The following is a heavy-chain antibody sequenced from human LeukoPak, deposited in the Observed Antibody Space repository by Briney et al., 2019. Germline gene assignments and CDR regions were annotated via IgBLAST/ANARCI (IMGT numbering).Heavy chain of an antibody. V-gene: IGHV3-7*01. CDR2: IDEDGSET. D-gene: IGHD1-1*01. Sequence: GGSLRLSCEISGFTFSNYWMMWVRQAPGKGLEWVASIDEDGSETNYVDSVTGRFTVSRDHAKNSLFLQMNSLRAEDTAVYYCVRYGRRANDQPFDVWGQGTMVTVSS. J-gene: IGHJ3*01. CDR3: VRYGRRANDQPFDV. CDR1: GFTFSNYW.